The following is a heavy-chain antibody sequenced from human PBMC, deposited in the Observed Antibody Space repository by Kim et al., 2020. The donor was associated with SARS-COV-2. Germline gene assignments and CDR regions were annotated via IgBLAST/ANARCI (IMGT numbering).Heavy chain of an antibody. V-gene: IGHV4-34*01. J-gene: IGHJ3*02. D-gene: IGHD3-10*01. Sequence: NYHPSLKSQVTISVDTSKNQFSLKLSAVTAADTAVYYGARVINRDDAFDIWGQGTMVTVSS. CDR3: ARVINRDDAFDI.